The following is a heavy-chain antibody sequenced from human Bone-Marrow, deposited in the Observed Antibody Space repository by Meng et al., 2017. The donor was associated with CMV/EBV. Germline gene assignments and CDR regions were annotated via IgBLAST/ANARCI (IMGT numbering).Heavy chain of an antibody. CDR3: ARVGFGGLEWLSSFGWSY. J-gene: IGHJ4*02. V-gene: IGHV4-34*01. CDR1: GESFNGYY. CDR2: IYYSGST. D-gene: IGHD3-3*01. Sequence: SETLSLTCTVYGESFNGYYWNWIRQPPGKGLEWIGSIYYSGSTYYNPSLKSRVTISVDTSKNQFSLKLSSVTAADTAVYYCARVGFGGLEWLSSFGWSYWGQGTLVTVSS.